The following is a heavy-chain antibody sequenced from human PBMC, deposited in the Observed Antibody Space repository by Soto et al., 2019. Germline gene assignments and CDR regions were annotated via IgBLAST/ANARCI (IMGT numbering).Heavy chain of an antibody. J-gene: IGHJ6*02. Sequence: VVESGGGLVQPGGSLRLSCAASGFAFSSFWMSWVRQAPGKGLEWVANIKEDGSEKHYVDSVKGRFTISRDNAKNSLYWQINSLRGEDGAVNYCPGHKTSLYYAMDVGAKGPRSPSP. V-gene: IGHV3-7*01. CDR3: PGHKTSLYYAMDV. CDR1: GFAFSSFW. CDR2: IKEDGSEK.